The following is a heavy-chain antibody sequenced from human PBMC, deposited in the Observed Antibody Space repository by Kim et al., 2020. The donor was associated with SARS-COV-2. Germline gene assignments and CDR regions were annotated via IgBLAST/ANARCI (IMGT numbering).Heavy chain of an antibody. CDR1: GFTFSSYW. CDR3: ARDKRDRGYGDYDGNDY. Sequence: GGSLRLSCAASGFTFSSYWMHWVRQAPGKGLVWVSRINSDGSSTSYADSVKGRFTISRDNAKNTLYLQMNSLRAEDTAVYYCARDKRDRGYGDYDGNDYWGQGTLVTVSS. CDR2: INSDGSST. V-gene: IGHV3-74*01. J-gene: IGHJ4*02. D-gene: IGHD4-17*01.